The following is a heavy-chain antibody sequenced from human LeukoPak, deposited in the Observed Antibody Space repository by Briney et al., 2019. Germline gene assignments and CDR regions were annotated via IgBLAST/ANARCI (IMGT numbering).Heavy chain of an antibody. V-gene: IGHV3-48*03. CDR3: ARDYSSVAFDI. J-gene: IGHJ3*02. CDR2: ISSSGSTI. D-gene: IGHD5-18*01. CDR1: GFTFSSYE. Sequence: GRSLRLSCAASGFTFSSYEMNWVRQAPGKGLEWVSYISSSGSTIYYADSVKGRFTISRDNAKNSLYLQMNSLRAEDTAVYYCARDYSSVAFDIWGQGTMVTVSS.